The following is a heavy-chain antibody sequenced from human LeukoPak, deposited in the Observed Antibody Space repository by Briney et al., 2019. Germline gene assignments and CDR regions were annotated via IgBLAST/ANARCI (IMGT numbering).Heavy chain of an antibody. D-gene: IGHD4-17*01. V-gene: IGHV3-23*01. CDR2: ISGSGGST. Sequence: PGGSLRLSCAASGFTFSSYAMSWVRQAPGKGLEWVSAISGSGGSTYYADSVKGRFTISRDNSKNTLYLQMNSLRAEDTAVYYCAKDHRIPGLSEWGDYGPEYYYGMDVWGQGTTVTVSS. CDR3: AKDHRIPGLSEWGDYGPEYYYGMDV. J-gene: IGHJ6*02. CDR1: GFTFSSYA.